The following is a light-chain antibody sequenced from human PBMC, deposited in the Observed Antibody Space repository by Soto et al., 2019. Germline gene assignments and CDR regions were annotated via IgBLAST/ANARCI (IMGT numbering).Light chain of an antibody. Sequence: QSVLTQPRSVSGSPGQSVTISCTGTSSDIGSYNYVSWYQQHPGKAPKLMIYDVSKRPSGVPDRFSGSKSGNTASLTISGLQTEDEADYYCCTYAGSYLWVFGGGTQLTV. V-gene: IGLV2-11*01. CDR2: DVS. CDR3: CTYAGSYLWV. J-gene: IGLJ3*02. CDR1: SSDIGSYNY.